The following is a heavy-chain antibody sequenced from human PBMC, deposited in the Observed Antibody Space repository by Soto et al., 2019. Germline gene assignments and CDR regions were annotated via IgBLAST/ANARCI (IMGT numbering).Heavy chain of an antibody. V-gene: IGHV1-69*12. CDR3: ARPVLVGATTGWGDAFDI. J-gene: IGHJ3*02. CDR2: IIPIFGTA. CDR1: GGTFSSYA. D-gene: IGHD1-26*01. Sequence: QVQLVQSGAEVKKPGSSVKVSCKASGGTFSSYAISWVRQAPGQGLEWMGGIIPIFGTANYAQKFQGRVTITADESTSPAYMELSSPRSEDTAVYYCARPVLVGATTGWGDAFDIWGQGTMVTVSS.